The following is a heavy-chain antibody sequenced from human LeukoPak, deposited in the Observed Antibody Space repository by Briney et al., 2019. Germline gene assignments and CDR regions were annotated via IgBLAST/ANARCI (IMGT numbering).Heavy chain of an antibody. CDR3: AKGDSSSWGVFDY. Sequence: AGGSLRLSCAASGFTFSSYAMCWVRQAPGKGLEWVSTISGGGGSTSYADSVRGRFTISRDNSKNTLYLQMNSLRAEDTAIYYCAKGDSSSWGVFDYWGQGTLVTVSS. J-gene: IGHJ4*02. CDR2: ISGGGGST. V-gene: IGHV3-23*01. D-gene: IGHD6-13*01. CDR1: GFTFSSYA.